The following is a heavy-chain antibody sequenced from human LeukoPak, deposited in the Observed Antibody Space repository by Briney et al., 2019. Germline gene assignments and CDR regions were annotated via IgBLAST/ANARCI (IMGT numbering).Heavy chain of an antibody. V-gene: IGHV3-11*01. J-gene: IGHJ4*02. CDR2: ISTSGDTI. D-gene: IGHD6-13*01. CDR3: ARGWSSSWYYFGY. Sequence: PGGSLRLSCAAYGFTFSGFYMSWIRQAPGKGLEWVSYISTSGDTIYYADSVKGRFTISRDNAKNSLDLRRNSLKAEDTADYYCARGWSSSWYYFGYWGQGTLVTVSS. CDR1: GFTFSGFY.